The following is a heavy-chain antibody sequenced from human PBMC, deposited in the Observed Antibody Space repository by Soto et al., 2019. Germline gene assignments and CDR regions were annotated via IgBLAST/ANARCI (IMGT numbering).Heavy chain of an antibody. V-gene: IGHV3-15*07. Sequence: PGGSLRLSCAASGFTFSNAWMNWVRQAPGKGLEWVGRIKSKTDGGTTDYAAPVKGRFTISRDDSKNTLYLQMNSLKTEDTAVYYCTTDLTVVGYYGSGSQSDYFDYWGQGTLVTVSS. J-gene: IGHJ4*02. CDR2: IKSKTDGGTT. CDR1: GFTFSNAW. CDR3: TTDLTVVGYYGSGSQSDYFDY. D-gene: IGHD3-10*01.